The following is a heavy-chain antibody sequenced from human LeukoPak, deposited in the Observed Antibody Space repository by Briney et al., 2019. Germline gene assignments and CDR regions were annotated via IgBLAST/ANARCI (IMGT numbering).Heavy chain of an antibody. CDR2: INPSAGST. D-gene: IGHD3-22*01. CDR3: ARGDYYDSSGYSHTDY. V-gene: IGHV1-46*01. J-gene: IGHJ4*02. CDR1: GYTFTSYY. Sequence: ASVNVSCKASGYTFTSYYMHWVRQAPGQGLEWMGIINPSAGSTSCAQKFQGRVTMTRDTSTTTVYMELSSLRSEDTAVYYCARGDYYDSSGYSHTDYWGQGTLVTVSS.